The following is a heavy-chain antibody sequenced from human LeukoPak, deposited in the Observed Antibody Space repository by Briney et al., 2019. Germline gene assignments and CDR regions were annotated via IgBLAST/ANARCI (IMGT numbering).Heavy chain of an antibody. V-gene: IGHV3-66*01. D-gene: IGHD2-8*01. Sequence: GGSLRLSCAASGFTVSSNYMSWVRQAPGKGLEWVSVIYSGGSTYYADSVKDRFTIPRDNSKNTLYLQMNSLRVEDTAVYYCARDYVWDAFDIWGQGTMVTVSS. CDR3: ARDYVWDAFDI. J-gene: IGHJ3*02. CDR1: GFTVSSNY. CDR2: IYSGGST.